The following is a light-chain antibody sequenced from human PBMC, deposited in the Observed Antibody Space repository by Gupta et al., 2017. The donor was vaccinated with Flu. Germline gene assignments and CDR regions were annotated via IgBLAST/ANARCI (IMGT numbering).Light chain of an antibody. V-gene: IGKV1-39*01. CDR3: QQSDSTLLT. CDR2: AAS. CDR1: QNVNNY. Sequence: DIQMTQSPSSLSASVGDRVTISCRASQNVNNYLNWYQQKPGRAPKLLIYAASSLQIGVPSRFSGSGFGTEFTLTISSLQPEDYATYYCQQSDSTLLTFGQGTKVEIK. J-gene: IGKJ1*01.